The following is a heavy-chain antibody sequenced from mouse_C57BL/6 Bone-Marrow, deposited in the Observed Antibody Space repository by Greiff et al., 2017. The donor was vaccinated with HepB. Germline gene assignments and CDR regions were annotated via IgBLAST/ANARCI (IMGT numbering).Heavy chain of an antibody. CDR1: GYSITSGYY. D-gene: IGHD1-1*01. Sequence: EVQRVESGPGLVKPSQSLSLTCSVTGYSITSGYYWNWIRQFPGNKLEWMGYISYDGSNNYNPSLKNRISITRDTSKNQFFLKLNSVTTEDTATYYCAGYGSSYGFAYWGQGTLVTVSA. CDR3: AGYGSSYGFAY. V-gene: IGHV3-6*01. CDR2: ISYDGSN. J-gene: IGHJ3*01.